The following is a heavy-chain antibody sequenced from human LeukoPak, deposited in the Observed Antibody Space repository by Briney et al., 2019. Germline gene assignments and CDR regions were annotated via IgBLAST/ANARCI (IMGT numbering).Heavy chain of an antibody. Sequence: PGGSLRPSCAASDFTFSTYGMHWVRQVSGKGLEWVAFIRYDGSNKYYADSVKGRFTISRDSSKNTVYLQMNSLRAEDTALYYCAKDEDAVAGTFDYWGQGTLVIVSS. CDR2: IRYDGSNK. CDR1: DFTFSTYG. J-gene: IGHJ4*02. CDR3: AKDEDAVAGTFDY. V-gene: IGHV3-30*02. D-gene: IGHD6-19*01.